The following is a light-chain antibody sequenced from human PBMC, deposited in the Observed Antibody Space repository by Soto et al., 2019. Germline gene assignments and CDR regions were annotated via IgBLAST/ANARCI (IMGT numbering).Light chain of an antibody. CDR2: DVS. CDR1: SSDVGGDNY. CDR3: CLYAGGYACV. Sequence: QSALTQPRSVSGSPGQSVTISCTGTSSDVGGDNYVSWYQQHPGKAPKLMIYDVSKRPSGVPDRFSGSKSGNTASLTISGLQAEDEAAYYCCLYAGGYACVFGPGTKVTVL. V-gene: IGLV2-11*01. J-gene: IGLJ1*01.